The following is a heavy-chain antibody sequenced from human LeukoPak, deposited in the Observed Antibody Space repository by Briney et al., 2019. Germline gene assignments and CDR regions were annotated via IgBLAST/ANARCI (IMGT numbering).Heavy chain of an antibody. CDR2: ISGSGGST. Sequence: PGGSLRLSCAASGFTFSSYAMSWVRQAPGKGLEWVSAISGSGGSTYYADSVKGRFTISRDNSKNTLYLQMNSLRAEDTAVNYCAKVGERGVPLSWYFDYWGQGTLVTVSS. CDR3: AKVGERGVPLSWYFDY. J-gene: IGHJ4*02. V-gene: IGHV3-23*01. CDR1: GFTFSSYA. D-gene: IGHD3-3*01.